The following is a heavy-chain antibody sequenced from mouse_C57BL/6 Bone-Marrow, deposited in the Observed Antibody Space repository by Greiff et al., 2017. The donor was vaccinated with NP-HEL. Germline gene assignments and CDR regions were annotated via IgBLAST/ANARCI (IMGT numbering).Heavy chain of an antibody. CDR1: GYTFTDYE. V-gene: IGHV1-15*01. J-gene: IGHJ2*01. CDR2: IDPETGGT. D-gene: IGHD4-1*01. Sequence: QVQLKESGAELVRPGASVTLSCKASGYTFTDYEMHWVKQTPVHGLEWIGAIDPETGGTAYNQKFKGKAILTADKSSSTAYMELRSLTSEDSAVYYCTRSDWEGDYWGQGTTLTVSS. CDR3: TRSDWEGDY.